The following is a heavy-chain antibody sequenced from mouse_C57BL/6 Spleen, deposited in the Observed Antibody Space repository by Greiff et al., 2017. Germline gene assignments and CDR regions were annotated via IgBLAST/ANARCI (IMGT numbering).Heavy chain of an antibody. Sequence: VQLQQSGAELVRPGASVKISCKASGYAFTNYWMEWVKQRPGQGLEWIGVINPGSGGTNYNEKFKGKATLTADKSSSTAYMQLSSLTSEASAVYFCARQEEGFAYWGQGTLVTVSA. CDR3: ARQEEGFAY. CDR1: GYAFTNYW. V-gene: IGHV1-54*01. J-gene: IGHJ3*01. CDR2: INPGSGGT.